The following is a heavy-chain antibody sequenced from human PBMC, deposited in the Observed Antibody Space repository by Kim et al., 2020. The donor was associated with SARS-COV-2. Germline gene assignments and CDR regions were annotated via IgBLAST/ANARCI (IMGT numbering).Heavy chain of an antibody. Sequence: SETLSLTCAVYGGSFSGYYWSWIRQPPGKGLEWIGEINHSGSTNYNPSLKSRVTISVDTSKNQFSLKLSSVTAADTAVYYCARGGALRYFDWFDYYYGMDVWGQGTTVTVSS. J-gene: IGHJ6*02. CDR2: INHSGST. CDR1: GGSFSGYY. D-gene: IGHD3-9*01. V-gene: IGHV4-34*01. CDR3: ARGGALRYFDWFDYYYGMDV.